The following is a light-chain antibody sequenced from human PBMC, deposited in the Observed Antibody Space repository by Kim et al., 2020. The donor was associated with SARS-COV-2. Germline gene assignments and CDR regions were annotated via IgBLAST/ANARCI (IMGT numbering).Light chain of an antibody. V-gene: IGLV3-19*01. Sequence: VALGHTVRSTCQGDSLRSYYSTWYQQKPGQAPILVIYGKNNRPSGIPDRVSGSSSGNTASLTITGTQAGDEADYYCNSRDSNDNVVFGGGTKLTVL. CDR3: NSRDSNDNVV. CDR1: SLRSYY. J-gene: IGLJ2*01. CDR2: GKN.